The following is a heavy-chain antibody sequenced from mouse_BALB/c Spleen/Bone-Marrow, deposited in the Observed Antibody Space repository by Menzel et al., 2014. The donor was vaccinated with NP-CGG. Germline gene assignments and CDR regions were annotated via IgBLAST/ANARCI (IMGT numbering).Heavy chain of an antibody. D-gene: IGHD2-4*01. J-gene: IGHJ2*01. Sequence: VQLQESGGGLVKPGGSLKLSCAASGFTFSDYYMYWVRQTPEKRLEWVATISDGGSYTYYPDSVKGRFTISRGNAKNNLYLQMSSLKSEETAMYYCARVSYDYFDYWGQGTTLTVSS. CDR1: GFTFSDYY. CDR2: ISDGGSYT. V-gene: IGHV5-4*02. CDR3: ARVSYDYFDY.